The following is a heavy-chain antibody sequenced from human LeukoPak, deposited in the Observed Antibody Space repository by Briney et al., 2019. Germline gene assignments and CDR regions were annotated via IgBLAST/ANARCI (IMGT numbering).Heavy chain of an antibody. CDR1: GGTXSSYA. J-gene: IGHJ4*02. CDR2: IIPIFGTA. D-gene: IGHD2-15*01. V-gene: IGHV1-69*13. Sequence: SVKVSCKASGGTXSSYAISWVRQAPGQGLEWMGGIIPIFGTANCAQKFQGRVTITADESTGTAYMDLSSLRSEDTAVYYCASGYCSGGSCSGYYFDYWGQGTLVTVSS. CDR3: ASGYCSGGSCSGYYFDY.